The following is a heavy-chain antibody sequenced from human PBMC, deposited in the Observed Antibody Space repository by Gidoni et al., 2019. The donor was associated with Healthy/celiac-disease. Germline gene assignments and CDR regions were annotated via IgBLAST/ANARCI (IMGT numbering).Heavy chain of an antibody. J-gene: IGHJ4*02. D-gene: IGHD3-10*01. Sequence: QVQLQESGPGLVTPSQTLSLTCPVSGGSISSGDYYWSWIRQPPGKGLEWIGYIYYSGSTYYNPSLKSRVTISVDTSKNQFSLKLSSVTAADTAVYYCARAGPFGELLSDWGQGTLVTVSS. V-gene: IGHV4-30-4*01. CDR1: GGSISSGDYY. CDR2: IYYSGST. CDR3: ARAGPFGELLSD.